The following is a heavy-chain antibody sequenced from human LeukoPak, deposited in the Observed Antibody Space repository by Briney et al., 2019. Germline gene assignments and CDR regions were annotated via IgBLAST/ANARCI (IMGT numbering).Heavy chain of an antibody. CDR2: INSDGSST. V-gene: IGHV3-74*01. D-gene: IGHD4-17*01. Sequence: GGPRRLSCAASGFTFSNSWMHWVRQAPGRGLVWVSRINSDGSSTGYADSVKDRFTISRDNAKNTLYLQMNSLRAEDTAVYYCARARSYGDYVYWGQGTLVTVSS. J-gene: IGHJ4*02. CDR1: GFTFSNSW. CDR3: ARARSYGDYVY.